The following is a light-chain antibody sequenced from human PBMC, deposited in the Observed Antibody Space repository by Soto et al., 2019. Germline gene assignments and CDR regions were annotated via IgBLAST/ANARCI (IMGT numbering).Light chain of an antibody. CDR2: AAS. J-gene: IGKJ4*01. Sequence: DIQMTQSPSSVSASVGDRVTISCRASQGVSTWLAWYQQKPGKAPKLLIYAASGLQSGVPSRFSGSGSGTDFSLTISSLEPEDVATYFCQQANAFPLTFGGGTTVEIK. CDR3: QQANAFPLT. CDR1: QGVSTW. V-gene: IGKV1D-12*01.